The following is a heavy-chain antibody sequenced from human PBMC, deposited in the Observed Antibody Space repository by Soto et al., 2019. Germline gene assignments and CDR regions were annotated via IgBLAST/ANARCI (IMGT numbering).Heavy chain of an antibody. CDR3: ARETYGNNWCDP. CDR1: GGSISSAGYY. D-gene: IGHD2-8*01. Sequence: SETLSLTCTVSGGSISSAGYYWGWIRHQPGNGLEWIGHIHYRGSTFYNPSLKSRVSISVDTSKNQFFLNLNSVTAADTAVYYCARETYGNNWCDPWGQGTLVTVSS. CDR2: IHYRGST. J-gene: IGHJ5*02. V-gene: IGHV4-31*03.